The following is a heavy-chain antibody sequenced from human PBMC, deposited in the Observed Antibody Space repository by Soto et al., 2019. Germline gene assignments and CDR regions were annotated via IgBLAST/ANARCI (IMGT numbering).Heavy chain of an antibody. CDR1: DGSINSHF. D-gene: IGHD3-3*01. Sequence: TLSLTCSVSDGSINSHFWRWIRQPAGRRLEWIGRIYSSGSTIYNPSLKSRVTMSVDTSKNQFSLKLRSVTAADTAVYYCARDNVWSGYYSFFDYWGQGTLVTVSS. CDR3: ARDNVWSGYYSFFDY. CDR2: IYSSGST. J-gene: IGHJ4*02. V-gene: IGHV4-4*07.